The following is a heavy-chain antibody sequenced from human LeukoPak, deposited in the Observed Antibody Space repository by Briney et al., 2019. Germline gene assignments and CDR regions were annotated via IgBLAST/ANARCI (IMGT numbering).Heavy chain of an antibody. Sequence: GGSLRLSCAASGFTFSSYSMNWVRQAPGKGLEWVSSISSSSSYIYYVDSVKGRFTISRDNSKNTLYLQMNSLRAEDTAVYYCARDGLYGGAFDYWGRGILVTVSS. CDR1: GFTFSSYS. CDR3: ARDGLYGGAFDY. D-gene: IGHD2-21*01. J-gene: IGHJ4*02. CDR2: ISSSSSYI. V-gene: IGHV3-21*01.